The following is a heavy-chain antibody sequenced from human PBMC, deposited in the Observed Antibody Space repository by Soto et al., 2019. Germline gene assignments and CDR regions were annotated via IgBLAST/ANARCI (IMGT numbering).Heavy chain of an antibody. CDR3: GSSAMDHYYYGMDV. V-gene: IGHV1-69*12. CDR2: IIPIFGTA. Sequence: QVQLVQSGAEVKKPGSSVKVSCKSSGGTFSSYAISWVRQAPGQGLEWMGGIIPIFGTADYAQKFQGRVTITADEPTITAYMELSSLGSEDTAVYYCGSSAMDHYYYGMDVWGQGTTVTVSS. CDR1: GGTFSSYA. D-gene: IGHD5-18*01. J-gene: IGHJ6*02.